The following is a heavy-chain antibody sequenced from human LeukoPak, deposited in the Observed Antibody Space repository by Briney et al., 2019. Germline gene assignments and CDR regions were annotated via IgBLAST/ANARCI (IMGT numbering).Heavy chain of an antibody. V-gene: IGHV1-24*01. J-gene: IGHJ4*02. CDR3: ATVSVVVTAMRSDPFDY. D-gene: IGHD2-21*02. Sequence: APVKVSCKVSGYTLTELSMHWVRQAPGKGLEWMGGFDPEDGETIYAQKFQGRVTMTEDTSTDTAYMELSSLRSEDTAVYYCATVSVVVTAMRSDPFDYWGQGTLVTVSS. CDR2: FDPEDGET. CDR1: GYTLTELS.